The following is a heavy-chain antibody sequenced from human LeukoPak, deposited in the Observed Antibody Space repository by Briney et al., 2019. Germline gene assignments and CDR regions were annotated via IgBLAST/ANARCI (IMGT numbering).Heavy chain of an antibody. Sequence: ASVKVSCKASGYTFTSYDINWVRQATGQGLEWMGCMNPNSGNTGYAQKFQGRVTMTRNTSISTAYMELSSLRSEDTAVYYCARAVTDSSGYYYWFDPWGQGTLFTVSS. CDR3: ARAVTDSSGYYYWFDP. CDR2: MNPNSGNT. CDR1: GYTFTSYD. J-gene: IGHJ5*02. V-gene: IGHV1-8*01. D-gene: IGHD3-22*01.